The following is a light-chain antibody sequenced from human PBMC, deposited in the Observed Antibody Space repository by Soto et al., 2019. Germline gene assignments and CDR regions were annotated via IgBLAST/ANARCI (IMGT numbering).Light chain of an antibody. CDR1: SSDVGGYNY. CDR2: EVS. V-gene: IGLV2-14*01. Sequence: QSALTQPASVSGSPGQSITISCTGTSSDVGGYNYVSWYQQHPGKAPKLMIYEVSNRPSGVSNRFSGSKSDNTASLTISGLQAEDEADYYCSSYTSSSTAVFGTGPKVTVL. J-gene: IGLJ1*01. CDR3: SSYTSSSTAV.